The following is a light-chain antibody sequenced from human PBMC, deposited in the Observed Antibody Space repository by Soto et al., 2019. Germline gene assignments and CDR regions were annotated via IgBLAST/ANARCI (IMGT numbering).Light chain of an antibody. J-gene: IGLJ7*01. CDR1: RSNIGAGYD. CDR3: QSFDNSLSAHAV. CDR2: GNS. V-gene: IGLV1-40*01. Sequence: QSVLTQPPSVSGAPGQRVTISCTGSRSNIGAGYDVHWYQQLPGTAPKLLIYGNSNRPSGVPDRFSGSKSGTSASLAITGLQAEDEADYYCQSFDNSLSAHAVFGGGTQLTVL.